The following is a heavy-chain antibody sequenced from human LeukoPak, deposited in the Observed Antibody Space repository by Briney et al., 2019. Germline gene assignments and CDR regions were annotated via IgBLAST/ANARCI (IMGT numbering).Heavy chain of an antibody. D-gene: IGHD3-22*01. V-gene: IGHV3-23*01. Sequence: GGSLRLSCAASGFTFSSYAMSWVRQAPGKGLEWVSAISGSGGSTYYADSVKGRFTISRDNSKNTLYLQMNSLRAEDTAVYYCAKDTFSYYDSSGYNHYRGQGTLVTVSS. CDR1: GFTFSSYA. CDR3: AKDTFSYYDSSGYNHY. CDR2: ISGSGGST. J-gene: IGHJ4*02.